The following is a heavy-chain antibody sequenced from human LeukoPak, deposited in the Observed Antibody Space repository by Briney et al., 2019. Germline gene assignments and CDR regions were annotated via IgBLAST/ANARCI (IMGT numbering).Heavy chain of an antibody. V-gene: IGHV3-21*01. CDR2: ISSSSSYI. CDR3: ARDGFGAAAGTPPGY. J-gene: IGHJ4*02. Sequence: SGGSLRLSCAASGFTFSSYSMNWVRQAPGKGLEWVSSISSSSSYIYYADSVKGRFTISRDNAKNSLYLQMNSLRAEDTAVYYCARDGFGAAAGTPPGYWGQGTLVTVSS. D-gene: IGHD6-13*01. CDR1: GFTFSSYS.